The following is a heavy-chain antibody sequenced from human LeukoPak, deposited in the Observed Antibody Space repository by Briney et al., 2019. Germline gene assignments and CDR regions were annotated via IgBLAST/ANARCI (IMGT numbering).Heavy chain of an antibody. D-gene: IGHD5-24*01. CDR3: ARGPDLMATIIRDV. J-gene: IGHJ6*02. CDR1: GYTLTELS. CDR2: FDPEDGET. V-gene: IGHV1-24*01. Sequence: ASVKVSCKVSGYTLTELSMHWVRQAPGKGLEWMGGFDPEDGETIYAQQFQGRVTMTEDTSTDTAYMELSSLRPEDTAVYYCARGPDLMATIIRDVWGQGTTVTVSS.